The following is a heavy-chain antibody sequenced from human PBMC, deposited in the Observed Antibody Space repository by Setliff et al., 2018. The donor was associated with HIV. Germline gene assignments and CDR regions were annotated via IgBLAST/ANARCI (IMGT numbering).Heavy chain of an antibody. V-gene: IGHV4-4*07. Sequence: SCNVSGDSLNTYYWSWIRQSGGKGLEWIGRIYASGKTTFNPSLKSRVRMSVDTSKNQFSLKLTSVTASDTAVYYCARGNNDLESFDYWGQGALVTAP. CDR1: GDSLNTYY. CDR3: ARGNNDLESFDY. D-gene: IGHD3-3*01. J-gene: IGHJ4*02. CDR2: IYASGKT.